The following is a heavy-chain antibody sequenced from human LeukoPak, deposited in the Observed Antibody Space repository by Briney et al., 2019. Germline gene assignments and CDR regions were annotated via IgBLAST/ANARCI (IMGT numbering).Heavy chain of an antibody. D-gene: IGHD6-19*01. J-gene: IGHJ4*02. Sequence: SETLSLTCAVYGGSFSGYYWSWIRQPPGKGLGWIGETNHSGSTNYNPSLKSRVTISVDTSKNQFSLKLSSVTAADTAVYYCARDRIAVAGSYFDYWGQGTLVTVSS. CDR1: GGSFSGYY. CDR3: ARDRIAVAGSYFDY. V-gene: IGHV4-34*01. CDR2: TNHSGST.